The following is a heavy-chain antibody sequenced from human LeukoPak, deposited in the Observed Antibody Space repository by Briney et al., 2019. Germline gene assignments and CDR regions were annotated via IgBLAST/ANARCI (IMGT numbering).Heavy chain of an antibody. D-gene: IGHD6-19*01. J-gene: IGHJ4*02. CDR1: GFTFSSYG. V-gene: IGHV3-30*02. Sequence: PGGSLRLSCAASGFTFSSYGMPWVRQAPGKGLEWVAFIRYDGSNKYYADSVKGRFTISRDNSKNTLYLQMNSLRAEDTAVYYCAKADSSGWLTTLDYWGQGTLVTVSS. CDR2: IRYDGSNK. CDR3: AKADSSGWLTTLDY.